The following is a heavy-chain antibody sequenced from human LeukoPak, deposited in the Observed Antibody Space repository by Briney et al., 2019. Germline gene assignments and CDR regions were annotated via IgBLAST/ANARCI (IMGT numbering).Heavy chain of an antibody. CDR3: AKRGVVIRVILVGFHKEAYYFDS. Sequence: GGSLRLSCAVSGITLSNYGMSWVRQAPGKGLEWVAGMSDSGGRTNYADSVKGRFTISRDNPKNTLYLQMNSLRAKDTAVYFCAKRGVVIRVILVGFHKEAYYFDSWGQGALVTVSS. CDR2: MSDSGGRT. J-gene: IGHJ4*02. V-gene: IGHV3-23*01. CDR1: GITLSNYG. D-gene: IGHD3-22*01.